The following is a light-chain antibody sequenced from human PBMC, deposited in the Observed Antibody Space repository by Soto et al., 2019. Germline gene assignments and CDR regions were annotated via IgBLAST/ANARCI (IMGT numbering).Light chain of an antibody. V-gene: IGLV1-40*01. CDR1: SSNIGAGYD. CDR3: QSYDSSLSGVL. CDR2: VNR. J-gene: IGLJ2*01. Sequence: QSVLTQPPSVSGAPGQRVTISCTGSSSNIGAGYDVHWYQQLPGTAPKLLIYVNRNRPSGVPDRFSGSKSGTSASLAITGLQAEDEADYYCQSYDSSLSGVLFGGGTKLTAL.